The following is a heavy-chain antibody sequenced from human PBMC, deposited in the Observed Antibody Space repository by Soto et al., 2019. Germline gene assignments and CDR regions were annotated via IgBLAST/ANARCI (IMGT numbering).Heavy chain of an antibody. J-gene: IGHJ6*02. V-gene: IGHV1-58*02. CDR1: GFTFTSSA. D-gene: IGHD3-9*01. Sequence: SVKVSCKASGFTFTSSAMQWVRQARGQRLEWIGWIVVGSGNTNYAQKFQERVTITRDMSTSTAYKELSSLRSEDTALFYCAARYYDILTGPPGGMDVWGQGTTVTVSS. CDR2: IVVGSGNT. CDR3: AARYYDILTGPPGGMDV.